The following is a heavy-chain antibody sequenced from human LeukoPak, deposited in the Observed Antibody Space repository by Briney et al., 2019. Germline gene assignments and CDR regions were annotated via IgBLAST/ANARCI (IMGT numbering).Heavy chain of an antibody. J-gene: IGHJ6*02. V-gene: IGHV3-20*04. CDR1: GFTFDDYG. Sequence: GGSLRLSCAASGFTFDDYGMSWVRQAPGKGLEWVSGINWNGGSTGYADSVKGRFTISRDNAKNSLYLQMNSLRAEDTAVYYCARGPYYYDSSGYYYASGMDVWGQGTTVTVSS. CDR3: ARGPYYYDSSGYYYASGMDV. CDR2: INWNGGST. D-gene: IGHD3-22*01.